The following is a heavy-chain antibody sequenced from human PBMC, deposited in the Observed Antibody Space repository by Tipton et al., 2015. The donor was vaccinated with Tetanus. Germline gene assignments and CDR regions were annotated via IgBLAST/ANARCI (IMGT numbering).Heavy chain of an antibody. CDR3: ARDLRNYYDSSGYSDY. D-gene: IGHD3-22*01. CDR2: ISGLGRTT. J-gene: IGHJ4*02. V-gene: IGHV3-20*04. CDR1: GFPFDKYA. Sequence: SLRLSCTASGFPFDKYAMNWVRQAPGKGLEWVSGISGLGRTTDYADSVKGRFTISRDNAKNSLYLQMNSLRAEDTAVYYCARDLRNYYDSSGYSDYWGQGTLVTVSS.